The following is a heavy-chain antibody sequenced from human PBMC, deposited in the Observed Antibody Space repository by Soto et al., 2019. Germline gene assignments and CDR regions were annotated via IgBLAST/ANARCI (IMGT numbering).Heavy chain of an antibody. D-gene: IGHD3-22*01. V-gene: IGHV1-18*01. CDR3: ARGRITMIVDPPDY. J-gene: IGHJ4*02. Sequence: SWVRQAPGQGLAWMGWISAYNGNTNYAQKLQGRVTMTTDTSTSTAYMELRSLRSDDTAVYYCARGRITMIVDPPDYWGQGTLVTVSS. CDR2: ISAYNGNT.